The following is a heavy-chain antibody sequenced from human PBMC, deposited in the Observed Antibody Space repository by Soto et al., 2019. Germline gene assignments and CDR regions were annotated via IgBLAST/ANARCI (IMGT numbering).Heavy chain of an antibody. V-gene: IGHV1-69*01. Sequence: QAQLVQSGAEVKKTGSSVKVSCKASGGTFNTYAIIWVRQAPGQGLEWMGGILPIFGTTNYAQNFQGRVTITADESTSTAYMELSSLRSEDTAVYYCARDRWELPGHAFDIWGQGTMVTVSS. CDR2: ILPIFGTT. CDR3: ARDRWELPGHAFDI. J-gene: IGHJ3*02. D-gene: IGHD1-26*01. CDR1: GGTFNTYA.